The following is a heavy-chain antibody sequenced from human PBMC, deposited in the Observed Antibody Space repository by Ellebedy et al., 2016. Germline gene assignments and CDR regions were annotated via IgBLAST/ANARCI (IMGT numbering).Heavy chain of an antibody. Sequence: GESLKISCAASGFTFSSYWMSWVRQAPGKGLEWVANIKQDGSEKYYVDSVKGRFTISRDNAKNSLYLQMNSLRAEDTAVYYCARAGYYGSGSYLVDDYWGQGTLVTVSS. V-gene: IGHV3-7*01. D-gene: IGHD3-10*01. CDR2: IKQDGSEK. CDR1: GFTFSSYW. J-gene: IGHJ4*02. CDR3: ARAGYYGSGSYLVDDY.